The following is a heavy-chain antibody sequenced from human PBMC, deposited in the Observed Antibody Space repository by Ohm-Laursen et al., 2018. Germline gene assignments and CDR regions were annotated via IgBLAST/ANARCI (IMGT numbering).Heavy chain of an antibody. D-gene: IGHD1-26*01. Sequence: SLRLSCAAFGFTFSSYEMNWVRQVPGKGLEWVSYISSSGSTIYYADSVKGRFTISRDNAKNSLYLQMNSLRAEDTAVYYCARESLGGSYSSDYWGQGTLVTVSS. CDR3: ARESLGGSYSSDY. J-gene: IGHJ4*02. CDR2: ISSSGSTI. CDR1: GFTFSSYE. V-gene: IGHV3-48*03.